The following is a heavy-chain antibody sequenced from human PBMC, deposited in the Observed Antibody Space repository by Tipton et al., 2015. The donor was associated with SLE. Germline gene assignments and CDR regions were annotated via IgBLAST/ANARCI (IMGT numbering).Heavy chain of an antibody. CDR3: ARDQGGYNWGMDY. V-gene: IGHV3-30*04. D-gene: IGHD5-24*01. CDR1: GFTFSNYA. Sequence: SLRLSCAASGFTFSNYAMHWVRQAPGKGLEWVAVISYDGENKFYADSVRGRFTLSRDNSKNTLYLEMNSLRPEDSALFYCARDQGGYNWGMDYWGQGTLVTVPS. J-gene: IGHJ4*02. CDR2: ISYDGENK.